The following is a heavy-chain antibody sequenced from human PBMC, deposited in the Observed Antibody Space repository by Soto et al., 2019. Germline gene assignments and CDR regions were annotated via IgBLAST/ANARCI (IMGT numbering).Heavy chain of an antibody. CDR1: GFTFSSYS. D-gene: IGHD6-6*01. J-gene: IGHJ4*02. V-gene: IGHV3-21*01. CDR3: AIWSSIAARLSGDY. CDR2: ISSSSSYI. Sequence: LRLSCAASGFTFSSYSMNWVRQAPGKGLEWVSPISSSSSYIYYADSVKGRFTISRDNAKNSLYLQMNSLRAEDTAVYYCAIWSSIAARLSGDYWGQGTLVTVSS.